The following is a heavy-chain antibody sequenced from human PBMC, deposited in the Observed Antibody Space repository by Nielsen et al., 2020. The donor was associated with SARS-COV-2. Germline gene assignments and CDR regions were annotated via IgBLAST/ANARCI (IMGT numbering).Heavy chain of an antibody. V-gene: IGHV4-59*01. Sequence: SETLSLTCTVSGGSISGYYWSWIRQPPGKGLEWIGCIFYTGNTYYNLSFQSRVTISVDTSQNQFSLKLSSATAADTALYYCARSGYSYGPLDAFDIWGQGTVVTVSS. D-gene: IGHD5-12*01. J-gene: IGHJ3*02. CDR1: GGSISGYY. CDR2: IFYTGNT. CDR3: ARSGYSYGPLDAFDI.